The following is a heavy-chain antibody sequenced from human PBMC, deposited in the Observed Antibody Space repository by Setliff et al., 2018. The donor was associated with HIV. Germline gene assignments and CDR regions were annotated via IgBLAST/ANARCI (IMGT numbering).Heavy chain of an antibody. CDR2: INTDGSSI. CDR3: ARKPRDGYYIDY. J-gene: IGHJ4*02. V-gene: IGHV3-74*01. CDR1: GLTFSNYW. Sequence: GGSLRLSCVASGLTFSNYWMHWVRQAPGKGLVWVSRINTDGSSISHADSVKGRFTISRDNAKNTLYLQMNSLRAEDTAVYYCARKPRDGYYIDYWGQGTLVTVSS. D-gene: IGHD3-10*01.